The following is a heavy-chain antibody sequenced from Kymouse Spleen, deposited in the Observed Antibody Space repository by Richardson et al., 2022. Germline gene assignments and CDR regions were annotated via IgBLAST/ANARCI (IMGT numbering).Heavy chain of an antibody. CDR1: GGSISSSSYY. Sequence: QLQLQESGPGLVKPSETLSLTCTVSGGSISSSSYYWGWIRQPPGKGLEWIGSIYYSGSTYYNPSLKSRVTISVDTSKNQFSLKLSSVTAADTAVYYCARITIFGVVHAFDIWGQGTMVTVSS. D-gene: IGHD3-3*01. J-gene: IGHJ3*02. V-gene: IGHV4-39*01. CDR3: ARITIFGVVHAFDI. CDR2: IYYSGST.